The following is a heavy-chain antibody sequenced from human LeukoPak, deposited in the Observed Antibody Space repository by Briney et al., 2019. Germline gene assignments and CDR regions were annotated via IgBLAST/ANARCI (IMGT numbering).Heavy chain of an antibody. D-gene: IGHD3-16*01. CDR1: GGSISSGDYY. Sequence: SETLSLTCTVSGGSISSGDYYWSWIRQPPGKGLEWIGYIYYSGSTYYNPSLKSRVTISVDTSKNQFSLKLSSVTAADTAVYYCARGPLLGAFDFWGQGIMVTVSS. J-gene: IGHJ3*01. CDR3: ARGPLLGAFDF. V-gene: IGHV4-30-4*08. CDR2: IYYSGST.